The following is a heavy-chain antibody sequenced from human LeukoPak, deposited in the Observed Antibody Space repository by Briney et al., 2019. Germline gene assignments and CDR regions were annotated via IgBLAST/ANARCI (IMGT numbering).Heavy chain of an antibody. J-gene: IGHJ6*02. CDR3: AKDVAAVTTYYDFWSGYYSPYYYYGMDV. Sequence: GGSLRLSCAASGFTFSSYAMSWVRQAPGKGLEWVSAISGSGGSTYYADSVKGRFTIPRDNSKNTLYLQMNSLRAEDTAVYYCAKDVAAVTTYYDFWSGYYSPYYYYGMDVWGQGTTVTVSS. CDR2: ISGSGGST. CDR1: GFTFSSYA. D-gene: IGHD3-3*01. V-gene: IGHV3-23*01.